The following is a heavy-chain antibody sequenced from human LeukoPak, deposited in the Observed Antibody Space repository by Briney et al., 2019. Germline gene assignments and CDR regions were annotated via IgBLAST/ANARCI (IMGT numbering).Heavy chain of an antibody. CDR2: INHSGST. Sequence: SETLSLTCAVYGGSFSGYYWSWIRQPPGKGLEWIGEINHSGSTNYNPSLKSRVAISVDTSKSQFSLRLSSVTAADTAVYYCARPGRSGGMYWGQGTLVTVSS. V-gene: IGHV4-34*01. J-gene: IGHJ4*02. CDR3: ARPGRSGGMY. D-gene: IGHD2-15*01. CDR1: GGSFSGYY.